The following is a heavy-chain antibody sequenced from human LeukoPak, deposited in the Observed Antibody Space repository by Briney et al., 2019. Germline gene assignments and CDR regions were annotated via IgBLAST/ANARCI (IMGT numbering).Heavy chain of an antibody. CDR3: ARGAHTYYYDSSGYYYFDY. Sequence: GGSLRLSCAASGFTFSSYSMNWVRQAPGKGLEWVSSISSSSSYIYYADSVKGRFTISRDNAKNSLYLQMNSLRAEDTAVYYCARGAHTYYYDSSGYYYFDYWGQGTLVTVSS. J-gene: IGHJ4*02. CDR1: GFTFSSYS. CDR2: ISSSSSYI. D-gene: IGHD3-22*01. V-gene: IGHV3-21*01.